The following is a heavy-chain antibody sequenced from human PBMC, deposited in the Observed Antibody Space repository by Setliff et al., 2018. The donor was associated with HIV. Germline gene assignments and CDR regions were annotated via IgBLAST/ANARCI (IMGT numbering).Heavy chain of an antibody. D-gene: IGHD3-3*01. Sequence: PSETLSLTCAVYGGSFSGYYWSWIRQPPGRGLEWIGEINHSGSTNYNPSLKGRVTISVDTSKNQFSLKLSSVTAADTAVYYCARRSDFWSEGDAFDIWGQGTMVTVSS. J-gene: IGHJ3*02. CDR1: GGSFSGYY. CDR3: ARRSDFWSEGDAFDI. V-gene: IGHV4-34*01. CDR2: INHSGST.